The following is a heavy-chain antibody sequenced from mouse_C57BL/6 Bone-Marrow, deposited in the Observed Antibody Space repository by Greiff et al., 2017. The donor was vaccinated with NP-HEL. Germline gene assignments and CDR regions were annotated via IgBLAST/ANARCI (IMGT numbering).Heavy chain of an antibody. D-gene: IGHD3-3*01. J-gene: IGHJ1*03. V-gene: IGHV1-64*01. CDR2: IHPNSGST. CDR1: GYTFTSYW. Sequence: QVHVKQPGAELVKPGASVKLSCKASGYTFTSYWMHWVKQRPGQGLEWIGMIHPNSGSTNYNEKFKSKATLTVDKSSSTAYMQLSSLTSEDSAVYYCARDRDVWYFDVWGTGTTVTVSS. CDR3: ARDRDVWYFDV.